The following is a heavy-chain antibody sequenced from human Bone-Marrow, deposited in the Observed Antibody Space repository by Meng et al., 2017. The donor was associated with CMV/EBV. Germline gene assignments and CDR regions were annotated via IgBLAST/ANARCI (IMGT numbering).Heavy chain of an antibody. V-gene: IGHV1-18*01. CDR2: ISAYNGNT. D-gene: IGHD3-22*01. J-gene: IGHJ6*02. Sequence: ASVKVSCKASCYTFTSYGISRVRQAPGQGLEWMGWISAYNGNTNYAQKLQGRVTMTRDTSTSKVYMELSSLRSEDTAVYYCAREDSSGYYYADYYYGMDVWGQGTTVTVSS. CDR1: CYTFTSYG. CDR3: AREDSSGYYYADYYYGMDV.